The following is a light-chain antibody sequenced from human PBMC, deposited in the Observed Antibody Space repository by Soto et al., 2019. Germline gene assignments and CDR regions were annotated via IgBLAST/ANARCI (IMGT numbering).Light chain of an antibody. V-gene: IGLV2-8*01. J-gene: IGLJ2*01. Sequence: QSALTQPPSASGSPGQSVAISCTGTSSDIGGYNYVSWYQQHSGKAPKLIIYEVTRRPSGVPDRFSGSKSGSTASLTGSGRHAEDEADYYCASYAGNNVVFGGGTKVTVL. CDR1: SSDIGGYNY. CDR3: ASYAGNNVV. CDR2: EVT.